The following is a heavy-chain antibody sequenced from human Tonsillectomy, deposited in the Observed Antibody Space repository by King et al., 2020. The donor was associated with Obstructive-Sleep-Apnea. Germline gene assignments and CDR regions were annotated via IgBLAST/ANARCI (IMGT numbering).Heavy chain of an antibody. CDR3: AGPARDNVLLWFGFDY. CDR1: GFTFSSYW. V-gene: IGHV3-7*01. J-gene: IGHJ4*02. CDR2: IKQDGSEK. Sequence: VQLVESGGGLVQPGGSLRLSCAASGFTFSSYWMSWVRQAPGKGLEWVANIKQDGSEKYYVDSVKGRFTISRDNAKNSLYLQMNSLRAEDTAVYYCAGPARDNVLLWFGFDYWGQGTLVTVSS. D-gene: IGHD3-10*01.